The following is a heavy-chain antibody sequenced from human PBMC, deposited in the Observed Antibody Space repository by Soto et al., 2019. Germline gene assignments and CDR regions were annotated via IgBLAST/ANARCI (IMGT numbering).Heavy chain of an antibody. Sequence: SETXPLTCSVSGGTISGGGYYWSWIRQPPGKGLEWIGYIYYSGSTYYNPSLKSRVTISVDTSKNQFSLKLSSVTAADTAVYYCARGVVVNARTRYSYYAMDVWGQGTTVTVS. V-gene: IGHV4-30-4*08. CDR2: IYYSGST. D-gene: IGHD2-21*01. CDR1: GGTISGGGYY. CDR3: ARGVVVNARTRYSYYAMDV. J-gene: IGHJ6*02.